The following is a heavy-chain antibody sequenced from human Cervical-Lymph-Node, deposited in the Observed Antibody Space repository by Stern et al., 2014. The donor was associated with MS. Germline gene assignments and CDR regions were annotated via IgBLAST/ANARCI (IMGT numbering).Heavy chain of an antibody. Sequence: QVQLVQSGAEVKKPGASVKVSCKASGYTFTDYYIHWVRQAPGQGLEWMGWINPNSGGTSYAQKFQGWVTMTRDTSLSTAYMDLSRLRSDDTAVYYCARGGRSSGWSPPDAFDIWGQGTMVTVSS. V-gene: IGHV1-2*04. CDR2: INPNSGGT. J-gene: IGHJ3*02. CDR3: ARGGRSSGWSPPDAFDI. D-gene: IGHD6-19*01. CDR1: GYTFTDYY.